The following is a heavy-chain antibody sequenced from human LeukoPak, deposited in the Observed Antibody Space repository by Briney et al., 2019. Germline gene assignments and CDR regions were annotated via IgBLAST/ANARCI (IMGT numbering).Heavy chain of an antibody. CDR3: ARGVEMATISAFDI. D-gene: IGHD5-24*01. J-gene: IGHJ3*02. CDR1: GGSISTYY. V-gene: IGHV4-59*01. Sequence: PSETLSLTFTVSGGSISTYYWSWIRQPPGKGLEWIGYIYYSGSTNYNPSLKSRVTISVDTSKNQFSLKLSSVTAADTAVYYCARGVEMATISAFDIWGQGTMVTVSS. CDR2: IYYSGST.